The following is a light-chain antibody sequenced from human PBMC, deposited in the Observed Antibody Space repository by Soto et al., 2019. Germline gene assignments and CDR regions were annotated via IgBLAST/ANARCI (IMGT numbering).Light chain of an antibody. Sequence: QSALTQPASVSGSPGQSITISCSGTSSDVGGDKYVSWYQQHPGKAPKLMIYDVSYRPSGVSNRFSGSKSGNTASLTISGLQAEDEADYYCSSYTSSSTYVFGTGTKLTVL. CDR3: SSYTSSSTYV. CDR2: DVS. J-gene: IGLJ1*01. V-gene: IGLV2-14*01. CDR1: SSDVGGDKY.